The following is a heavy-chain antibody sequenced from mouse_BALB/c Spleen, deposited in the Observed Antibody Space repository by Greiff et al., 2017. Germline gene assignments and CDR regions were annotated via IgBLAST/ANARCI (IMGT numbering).Heavy chain of an antibody. V-gene: IGHV5-12-2*01. Sequence: EVMLVESGGGLVQPGGSLKLSCAASGFTFSSYTMSWVRQTPEKRLEWVAYISNGGGSTYYPDTVKGRFTISRDNAKNTLYLQMSSLKSEDTAMYYCARGAYYYGRSETWFAYWGQGTLVTVSA. CDR2: ISNGGGST. J-gene: IGHJ3*01. D-gene: IGHD1-1*01. CDR3: ARGAYYYGRSETWFAY. CDR1: GFTFSSYT.